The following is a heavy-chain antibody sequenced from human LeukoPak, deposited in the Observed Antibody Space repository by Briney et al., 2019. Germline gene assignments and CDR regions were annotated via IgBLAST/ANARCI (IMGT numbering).Heavy chain of an antibody. CDR1: GYTFTSYG. D-gene: IGHD5-12*01. V-gene: IGHV1-18*01. J-gene: IGHJ4*02. Sequence: GPSVKVSCKASGYTFTSYGITWVRQAPGQGLEWMGWISTYNGTTNYAQNLQGRVTMTTDTSTSTAYMELRSLRSDDTAVYYCARGRGSTSRYWGQGTLVTVSP. CDR3: ARGRGSTSRY. CDR2: ISTYNGTT.